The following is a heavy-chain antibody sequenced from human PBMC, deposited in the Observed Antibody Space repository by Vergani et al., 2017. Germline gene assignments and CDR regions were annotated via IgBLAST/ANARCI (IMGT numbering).Heavy chain of an antibody. CDR2: ISGSVGST. Sequence: EVQLFESGGGLVQPGWSLRLSCAASGFTFSSYAMSWVRQAPGKGLEWVSAISGSVGSTYYADSVKGRFTISRDNSKNTLYLQMNSLRAEDTAVYYCAKDRYSYGYAPFDYWGQGTLVTVSS. CDR1: GFTFSSYA. D-gene: IGHD5-18*01. V-gene: IGHV3-23*01. CDR3: AKDRYSYGYAPFDY. J-gene: IGHJ4*02.